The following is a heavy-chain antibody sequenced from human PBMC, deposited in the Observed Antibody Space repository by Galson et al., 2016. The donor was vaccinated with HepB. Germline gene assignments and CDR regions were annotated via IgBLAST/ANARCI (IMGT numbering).Heavy chain of an antibody. D-gene: IGHD7-27*01. CDR2: INVFNGHT. V-gene: IGHV1-18*01. CDR3: ARSLGPSFGLDV. CDR1: GYPFTSFG. J-gene: IGHJ6*04. Sequence: QSGAEVKKTGAPVKVSCKASGYPFTSFGISWVRQAPGQGLEWMGWINVFNGHTNYAQKLQGRVTMTTDTSTSTSYMELRSLRSDDTAVYYCARSLGPSFGLDVWGKWTTVTVSS.